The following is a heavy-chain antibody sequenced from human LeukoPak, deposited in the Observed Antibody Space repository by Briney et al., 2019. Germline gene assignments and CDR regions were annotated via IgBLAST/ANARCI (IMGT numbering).Heavy chain of an antibody. J-gene: IGHJ6*02. CDR2: IYYSGST. D-gene: IGHD2-21*01. Sequence: SETLSLTCTASGGSISSYYWSWIRQPPGKGLEWIGYIYYSGSTNYNPSLKSRVTISVDTSKNQFSLKLSSVTAADTAVYYCASSLIVYGMDVWGQGTTVTVSS. CDR1: GGSISSYY. V-gene: IGHV4-59*01. CDR3: ASSLIVYGMDV.